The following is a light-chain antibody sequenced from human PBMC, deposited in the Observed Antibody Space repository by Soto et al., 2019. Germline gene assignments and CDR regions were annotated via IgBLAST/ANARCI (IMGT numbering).Light chain of an antibody. Sequence: DIQITQSPSPLSASIGDRVTITCRASQSIDNSLAWYQQKPGKAPHLLIYDASRSDTGVSLRFSGSGSGTEFTLTISGLQAEDFATYFCQHYNGYPHTFGPGTKLEI. J-gene: IGKJ2*01. CDR1: QSIDNS. CDR2: DAS. CDR3: QHYNGYPHT. V-gene: IGKV1-5*01.